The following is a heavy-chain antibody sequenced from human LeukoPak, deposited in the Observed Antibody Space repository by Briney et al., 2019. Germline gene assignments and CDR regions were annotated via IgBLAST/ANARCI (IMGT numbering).Heavy chain of an antibody. Sequence: ASETLSLTCTVSGGSISSYYWSWIRQSPGKGLEWIGRIYTSGSTNYNPSLKSRVTISVDTSKNQFSLKLSSVTAADTAVYYCARDQGSGWTRWFDPWGQGTLVTVSS. CDR2: IYTSGST. V-gene: IGHV4-4*07. D-gene: IGHD6-19*01. CDR3: ARDQGSGWTRWFDP. J-gene: IGHJ5*02. CDR1: GGSISSYY.